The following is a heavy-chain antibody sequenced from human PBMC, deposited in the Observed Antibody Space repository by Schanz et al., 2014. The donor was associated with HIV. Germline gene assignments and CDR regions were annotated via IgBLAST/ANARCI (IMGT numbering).Heavy chain of an antibody. Sequence: QVQLVESGGGVVQPGRSLRLSCAVSGFTFSSHAMTWVRQAPGKGLEWVAVISYDGSNKYYADSVKGRFTISRDNPKNTLYLQMNSLRAEDTAIYYCARSPDWAGTDAFDIWGQGTTVTVSS. J-gene: IGHJ3*02. D-gene: IGHD6-19*01. CDR3: ARSPDWAGTDAFDI. CDR1: GFTFSSHA. CDR2: ISYDGSNK. V-gene: IGHV3-30*03.